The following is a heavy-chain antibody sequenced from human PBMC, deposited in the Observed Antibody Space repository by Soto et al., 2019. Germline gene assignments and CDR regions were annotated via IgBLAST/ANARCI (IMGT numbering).Heavy chain of an antibody. D-gene: IGHD2-15*01. V-gene: IGHV3-74*01. CDR1: GFTFSTYW. Sequence: EVQLVESGGGLVQPGGSLRLSCAASGFTFSTYWMHLIRQVPGKGLEWVSRINSDASHTYDADSVKGRFTISRDNAKNPLHLEMNSLRAEDTAVYHCGREGHSLTISCYGHWFVPGGQGTRVTVPS. J-gene: IGHJ5*02. CDR2: INSDASHT. CDR3: GREGHSLTISCYGHWFVP.